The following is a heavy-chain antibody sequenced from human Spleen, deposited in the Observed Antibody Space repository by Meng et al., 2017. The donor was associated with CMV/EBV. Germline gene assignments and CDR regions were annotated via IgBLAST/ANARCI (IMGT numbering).Heavy chain of an antibody. CDR3: AREVYHYDSRDSYGMDV. V-gene: IGHV3-30*04. D-gene: IGHD3-22*01. J-gene: IGHJ6*02. CDR2: ISYDGSNK. Sequence: GESLKISCAVSGFTFNSYAMHWVRQAPGKGLEWVAVISYDGSNKYYADSVKGRFTISRDNSKNTLYLQMNSLRAEDTAVYYCAREVYHYDSRDSYGMDVWGQGTTVTVSS. CDR1: GFTFNSYA.